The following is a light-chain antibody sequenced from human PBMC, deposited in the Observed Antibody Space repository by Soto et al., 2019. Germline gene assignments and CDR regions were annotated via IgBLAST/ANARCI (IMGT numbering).Light chain of an antibody. CDR2: KAS. V-gene: IGKV1-5*03. J-gene: IGKJ2*01. CDR3: QQYNSYSYT. Sequence: DLQMTQSPSTLSASVGDRVTITCRASQSISSWLAWYQQKPGKAPKVLIYKASSLESGVPSRFSGSGSGTEFTLTISSLQPDDFATYYCQQYNSYSYTFGQGTKLEIK. CDR1: QSISSW.